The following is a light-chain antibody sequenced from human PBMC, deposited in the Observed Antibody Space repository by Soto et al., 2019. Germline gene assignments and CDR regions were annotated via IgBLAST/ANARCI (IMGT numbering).Light chain of an antibody. Sequence: EIVMTQSPATLSVSPGERATLSCRASQTVNSNLAWYQQKPGQAPRLLIYGASDRATGIPARFSGSGSGTEFTLTISSLEPEDFAVYYCKQRSNWPITFGQGTRLEIK. V-gene: IGKV3-15*01. J-gene: IGKJ5*01. CDR3: KQRSNWPIT. CDR1: QTVNSN. CDR2: GAS.